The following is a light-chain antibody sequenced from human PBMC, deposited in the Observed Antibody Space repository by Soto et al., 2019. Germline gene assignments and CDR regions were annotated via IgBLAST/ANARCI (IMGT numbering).Light chain of an antibody. CDR1: QHLSSW. V-gene: IGKV1-12*01. Sequence: IQMTQSPSNLSASVGDRVTITCRASQHLSSWLAWFQQKPGKAPNLLIFTASTLQSGAPSRFSGSGSGTDFSLTISSLQPEDFATYYCQQASSFPLTFGGGTKV. CDR3: QQASSFPLT. CDR2: TAS. J-gene: IGKJ4*02.